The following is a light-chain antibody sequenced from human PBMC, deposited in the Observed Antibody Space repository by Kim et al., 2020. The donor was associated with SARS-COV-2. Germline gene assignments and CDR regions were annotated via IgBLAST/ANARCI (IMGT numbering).Light chain of an antibody. V-gene: IGKV1-39*01. J-gene: IGKJ2*01. Sequence: DIQMTQSPSSLSASVGDRVTITCRAGQSISSYLNWYQQKPGKAPKLLIYAASSLQSGVPSRFSGSGSGTDFTLTISSLQPEDFATYYCQRSYSIPYTFGQGTKLEIK. CDR1: QSISSY. CDR3: QRSYSIPYT. CDR2: AAS.